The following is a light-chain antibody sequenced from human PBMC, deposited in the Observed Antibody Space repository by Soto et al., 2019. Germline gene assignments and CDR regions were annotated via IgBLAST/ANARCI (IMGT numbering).Light chain of an antibody. V-gene: IGLV2-23*02. CDR2: EVT. CDR1: RSEVGSYNL. CDR3: CSFAGRDTPYV. Sequence: QSVLTQPASVSGSPGQSITISCTGTRSEVGSYNLVSWYQQHPGRAPKLLISEVTKRPSGISARFSGSKSGATASLTISGLQAEDEAVYFCCSFAGRDTPYVFGTGTKAPS. J-gene: IGLJ1*01.